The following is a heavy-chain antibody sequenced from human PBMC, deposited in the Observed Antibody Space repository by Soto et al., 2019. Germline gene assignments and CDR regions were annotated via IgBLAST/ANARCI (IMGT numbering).Heavy chain of an antibody. Sequence: GSGPTLVNPTQTLALTCTFSGFSLSTSGVGVGWIRQPPGKALEGLALIYWDGDKRYRPSLKSRLAITKDASENQVVLTMESMDAMGTATYYGAHSGPYYPGYFHYWGQDTLVTVAS. D-gene: IGHD1-26*01. V-gene: IGHV2-5*02. CDR2: IYWDGDK. CDR1: GFSLSTSGVG. J-gene: IGHJ1*01. CDR3: AHSGPYYPGYFHY.